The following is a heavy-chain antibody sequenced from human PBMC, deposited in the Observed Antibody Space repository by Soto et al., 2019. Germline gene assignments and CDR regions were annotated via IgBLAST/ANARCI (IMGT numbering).Heavy chain of an antibody. CDR1: GFSFSNYY. J-gene: IGHJ4*01. CDR3: AREGDGTTGYYQDY. Sequence: EAQLVESGGGLVQPGGSLRLSCAASGFSFSNYYMHWVRQAPGKGLVWVSRVNSDESSTTYADSVKGRFTISRDNAKKTLYLQMNSLRVEDTAVYYCAREGDGTTGYYQDYWGHGTLVTVSS. CDR2: VNSDESST. V-gene: IGHV3-74*03. D-gene: IGHD3-22*01.